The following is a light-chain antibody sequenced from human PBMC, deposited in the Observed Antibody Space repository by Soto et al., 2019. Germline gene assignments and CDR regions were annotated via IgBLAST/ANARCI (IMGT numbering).Light chain of an antibody. Sequence: QSVLTQPASVSVSPGQLITISCTGTSSNVGSYKLVSWYQQHPGKAPKLMIFEVNKRPSGVSNRFSGSKSGNTASLTISGLKVEDEADYYCCSSGGSPTYVFGTGTKVTVL. V-gene: IGLV2-23*02. CDR1: SSNVGSYKL. CDR3: CSSGGSPTYV. CDR2: EVN. J-gene: IGLJ1*01.